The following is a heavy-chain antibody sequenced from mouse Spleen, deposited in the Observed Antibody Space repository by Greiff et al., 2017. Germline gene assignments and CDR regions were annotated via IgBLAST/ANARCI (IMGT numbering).Heavy chain of an antibody. CDR3: ARVRQLGLPYAMDY. Sequence: VKLVESGPGLVAPSQSLSITCTVSGFSLTSYGVHWVRQPPGKGLEWLGVIWAGGSTNYNSALMSRLSISKDNSKSQVFLKMNSLQTDDTAMYYCARVRQLGLPYAMDYWGQGTSVTVSS. V-gene: IGHV2-9*02. CDR1: GFSLTSYG. J-gene: IGHJ4*01. CDR2: IWAGGST. D-gene: IGHD3-2*01.